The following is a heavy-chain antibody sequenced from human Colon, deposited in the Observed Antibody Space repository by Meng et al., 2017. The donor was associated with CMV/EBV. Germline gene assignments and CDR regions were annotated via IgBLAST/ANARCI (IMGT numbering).Heavy chain of an antibody. Sequence: GSLRLSCTVSGGAITDYYWNWIRQTPGKGLEWIGNTFHTGSTNYNPSLRGRVSMSVDTSKNQVSLKFNSVTAADTAVYYCAGLYGTYFSSWFDPWGQGTLVTVSS. CDR1: GGAITDYY. D-gene: IGHD1-1*01. J-gene: IGHJ5*02. CDR2: TFHTGST. CDR3: AGLYGTYFSSWFDP. V-gene: IGHV4-59*01.